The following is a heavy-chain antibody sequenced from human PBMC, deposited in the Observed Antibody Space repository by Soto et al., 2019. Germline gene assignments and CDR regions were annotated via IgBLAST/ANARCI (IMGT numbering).Heavy chain of an antibody. V-gene: IGHV1-69*01. Sequence: QVQLVQSGAEVKKPGSSVKVSCKASGGTFSSYAISWVRQAPGQGLEWMGGIIPIFGTANYAQKFQGRVTITADESTGTAYMELSSLRSEDTAVYYCARAILTYYYASSGYYHFDYWGQGTLVTVSS. D-gene: IGHD3-22*01. CDR3: ARAILTYYYASSGYYHFDY. J-gene: IGHJ4*02. CDR1: GGTFSSYA. CDR2: IIPIFGTA.